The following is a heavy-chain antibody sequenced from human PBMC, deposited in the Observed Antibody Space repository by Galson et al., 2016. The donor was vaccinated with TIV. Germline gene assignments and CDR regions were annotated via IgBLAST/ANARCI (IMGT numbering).Heavy chain of an antibody. Sequence: CKASGYIFTTYYIHWVRQAPGQGLEWMGLLNPSGVTTSYAEKCQDRVTMSMDTSTRTFYMELSSLTSEDTAIYYCSREKYSGFGFWGQGTLVTVSS. J-gene: IGHJ4*02. CDR3: SREKYSGFGF. D-gene: IGHD5-12*01. V-gene: IGHV1-46*01. CDR1: GYIFTTYY. CDR2: LNPSGVTT.